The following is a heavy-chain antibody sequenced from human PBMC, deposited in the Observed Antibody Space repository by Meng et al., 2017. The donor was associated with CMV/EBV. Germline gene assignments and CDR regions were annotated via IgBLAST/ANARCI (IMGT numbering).Heavy chain of an antibody. CDR1: GFTFSSYA. CDR2: ISYDGSNK. V-gene: IGHV3-30*04. Sequence: GESLKISCAASGFTFSSYAMHWVRQAPGKGLEWVAVISYDGSNKYYADSVKGRFTISRDNSKNTLYLQMNSLRAEDTAVYYCASAAYCGGDCYSGAFDIRGQGTMVTVSS. CDR3: ASAAYCGGDCYSGAFDI. D-gene: IGHD2-21*01. J-gene: IGHJ3*02.